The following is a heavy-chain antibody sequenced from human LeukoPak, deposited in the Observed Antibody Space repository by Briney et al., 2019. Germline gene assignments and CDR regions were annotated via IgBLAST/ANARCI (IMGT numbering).Heavy chain of an antibody. V-gene: IGHV3-43*01. J-gene: IGHJ4*02. D-gene: IGHD5-24*01. CDR3: ARDTWLQSGYYFDY. CDR2: ISWNAADI. Sequence: GGSLRLSCAASGFTFDDYTMHWVRQAPGKGLEWVSLISWNAADIYYADSMKGRFTISRDNSKNSLYLQMNSLRAEDTAVYYCARDTWLQSGYYFDYWGQGTLVTVSS. CDR1: GFTFDDYT.